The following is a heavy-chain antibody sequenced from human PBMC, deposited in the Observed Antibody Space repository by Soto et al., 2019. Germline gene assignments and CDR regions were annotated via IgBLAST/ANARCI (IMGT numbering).Heavy chain of an antibody. CDR3: ARSLRNDLFDY. D-gene: IGHD3-16*01. V-gene: IGHV4-59*01. CDR2: IYYTGST. CDR1: GGSILSYY. Sequence: SETLSLTCNVSGGSILSYYCGWIRQPPGKGLELIGYIYYTGSTNYHPSLKNRVTISVDTSQNQFSLKLNSVTAADTAVYFCARSLRNDLFDYWGQGALVTVSS. J-gene: IGHJ4*02.